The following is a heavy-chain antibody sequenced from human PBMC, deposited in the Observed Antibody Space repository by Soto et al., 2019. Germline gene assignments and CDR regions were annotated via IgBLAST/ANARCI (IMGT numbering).Heavy chain of an antibody. J-gene: IGHJ4*02. CDR3: ARESEDLTSNFDY. Sequence: GGSLRLSCAASGFTFTRYSMNWVRQAPGKGLEWVSSISSTTNYIYYGDSMKGRSTISRDNAKNSLYLEMNSLRAEDTAVYYCARESEDLTSNFDYWGQGTLVTVSS. V-gene: IGHV3-21*06. CDR2: ISSTTNYI. CDR1: GFTFTRYS.